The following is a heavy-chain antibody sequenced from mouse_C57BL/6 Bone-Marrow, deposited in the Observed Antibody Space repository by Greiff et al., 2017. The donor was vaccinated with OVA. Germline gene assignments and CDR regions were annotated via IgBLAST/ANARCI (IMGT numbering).Heavy chain of an antibody. CDR3: ARALRPFAY. J-gene: IGHJ3*01. Sequence: EVKLQESGPGLVKPSQSLSLTCSVTGYSITSGYYWNWIRQFPGNKLEWMGYISYDGSNNYNPSLKNRISITRDTSKNQFFLKLNSVTTEDTATYYCARALRPFAYWGQGTLVTVSA. CDR2: ISYDGSN. D-gene: IGHD1-1*01. CDR1: GYSITSGYY. V-gene: IGHV3-6*01.